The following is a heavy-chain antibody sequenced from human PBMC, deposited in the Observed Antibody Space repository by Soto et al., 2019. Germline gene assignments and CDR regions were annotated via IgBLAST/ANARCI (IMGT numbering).Heavy chain of an antibody. D-gene: IGHD1-26*01. CDR2: IRSKAYGGTT. Sequence: GGSLRPSCTASGFTFGDYAMSWFRQAPGKGLEWVGFIRSKAYGGTTEYAASVKGRFTISRDDSKSIAYLQMNSLKTEDTAVYYCTRGQWELLNFDYWGQGTLVTVSS. CDR3: TRGQWELLNFDY. J-gene: IGHJ4*02. V-gene: IGHV3-49*03. CDR1: GFTFGDYA.